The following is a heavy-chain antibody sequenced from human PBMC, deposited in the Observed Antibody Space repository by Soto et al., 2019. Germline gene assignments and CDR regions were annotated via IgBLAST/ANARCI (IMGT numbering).Heavy chain of an antibody. D-gene: IGHD5-12*01. Sequence: QVQLVQSGAEVKKPGSSVTVSCKASGGTFSSYTISWVRQAPGQGLEWMGGLIPIFGTANYAQKFQGRVTITADESKSTAYMELSSLRSEDTAVYSCARGNHRWLQLWYFDLWRRGPLVTVSS. V-gene: IGHV1-69*12. CDR2: LIPIFGTA. J-gene: IGHJ2*01. CDR1: GGTFSSYT. CDR3: ARGNHRWLQLWYFDL.